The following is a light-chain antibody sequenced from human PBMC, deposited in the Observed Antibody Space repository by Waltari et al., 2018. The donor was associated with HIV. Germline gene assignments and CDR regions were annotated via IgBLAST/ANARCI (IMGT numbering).Light chain of an antibody. Sequence: NFMLTQPHSVSESPGKTVTISCTRSSGSIASNSVQWYQQRPGSAPTTVIYEDNQRPSGVPERVSGSIDSSSNSASLTISGLKTEDEADYYCQSYDTSNPVVFGGGTKLTVL. CDR2: EDN. J-gene: IGLJ2*01. CDR3: QSYDTSNPVV. CDR1: SGSIASNS. V-gene: IGLV6-57*04.